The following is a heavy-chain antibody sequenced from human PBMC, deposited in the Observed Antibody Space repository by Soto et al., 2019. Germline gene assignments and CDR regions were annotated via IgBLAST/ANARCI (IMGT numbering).Heavy chain of an antibody. V-gene: IGHV3-23*01. D-gene: IGHD3-10*01. CDR1: GFTFSSYA. CDR2: ISGSGGST. J-gene: IGHJ6*02. Sequence: LRLSCAASGFTFSSYALGWVRQAPGKGLEWVSAISGSGGSTYYADSVKGRFTISRDNSKNTLYLQMNSLRAEDTAVYYCAKGQYGSEYYYYGMDVWGQGTTVTVSS. CDR3: AKGQYGSEYYYYGMDV.